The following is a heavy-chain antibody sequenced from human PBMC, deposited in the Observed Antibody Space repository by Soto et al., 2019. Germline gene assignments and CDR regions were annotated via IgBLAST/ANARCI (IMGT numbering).Heavy chain of an antibody. D-gene: IGHD3-10*01. Sequence: QVQLVQSGAEVKKPGASVKVSCKASGYTFTSYYMHWVRQAPGQGLEWMGIINPSGGSTSYAQKFQGRVTMTRDTSTSTVYMELSSPRSEDTAVYYCARDTYYYGSGSHDLGYWGQGTLVTVSS. CDR1: GYTFTSYY. CDR2: INPSGGST. V-gene: IGHV1-46*01. CDR3: ARDTYYYGSGSHDLGY. J-gene: IGHJ4*02.